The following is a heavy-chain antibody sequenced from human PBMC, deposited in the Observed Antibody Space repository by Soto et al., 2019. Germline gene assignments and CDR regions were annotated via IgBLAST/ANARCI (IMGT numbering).Heavy chain of an antibody. V-gene: IGHV1-69*01. Sequence: QVQLVQSGAEVKKPGSSVKVSCKASGGTFSSYAISWVRQAPGQGLEWMGGIIPIFGTANYAQKFQGRVTITADESTSTAYMDLSSLRSEDTAVYYCARGILTGYQYYYYYGMDVWGQGTTVTVSS. CDR1: GGTFSSYA. CDR2: IIPIFGTA. D-gene: IGHD3-9*01. CDR3: ARGILTGYQYYYYYGMDV. J-gene: IGHJ6*02.